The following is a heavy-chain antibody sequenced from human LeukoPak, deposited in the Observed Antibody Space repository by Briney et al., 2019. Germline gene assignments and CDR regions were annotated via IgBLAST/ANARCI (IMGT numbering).Heavy chain of an antibody. Sequence: QPGGSLRLSCAASGFTFSSYGMHWVRQAPGKGLEWVAVISYDGSNKYYADSVKGRFTISRDNSKNTLYLQMNSLRAEDTAVYYCAKDVKRYDFDYWGQGTLVTVSS. CDR3: AKDVKRYDFDY. J-gene: IGHJ4*02. CDR2: ISYDGSNK. CDR1: GFTFSSYG. V-gene: IGHV3-30*18. D-gene: IGHD3-9*01.